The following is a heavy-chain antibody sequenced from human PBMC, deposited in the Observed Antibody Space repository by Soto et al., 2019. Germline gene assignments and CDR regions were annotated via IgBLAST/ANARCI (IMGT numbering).Heavy chain of an antibody. D-gene: IGHD2-2*02. CDR2: IYYSGST. J-gene: IGHJ5*02. CDR1: GGSISSYY. Sequence: SETLSLTCTVPGGSISSYYWSWIRQPPGKGLEWIGYIYYSGSTNYNPSLKSRVTISVDTSKNQFSLKLSSVTAADTAVYYCARDIRDNWFAPWGQGTLVTVSS. V-gene: IGHV4-59*01. CDR3: ARDIRDNWFAP.